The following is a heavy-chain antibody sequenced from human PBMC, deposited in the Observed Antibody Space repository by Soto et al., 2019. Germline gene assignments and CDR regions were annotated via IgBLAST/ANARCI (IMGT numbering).Heavy chain of an antibody. D-gene: IGHD6-19*01. CDR3: ARRGISGWSVYYYYYGMDV. CDR2: INPNSGGT. J-gene: IGHJ6*02. CDR1: GYTFTGYY. V-gene: IGHV1-2*02. Sequence: ASVKISCKASGYTFTGYYMHWVRQAPGQGLEWMGWINPNSGGTNYAQKFQGRVTMTRDPSISTADMELSRLRSDDTAVYYCARRGISGWSVYYYYYGMDVWGQGTTVTVSS.